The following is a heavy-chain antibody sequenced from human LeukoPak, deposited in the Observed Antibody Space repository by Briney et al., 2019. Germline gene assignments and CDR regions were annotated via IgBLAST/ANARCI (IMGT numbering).Heavy chain of an antibody. CDR3: ARERVITFGGVIVFIYYGMDV. CDR2: INPNSGGT. Sequence: GASVKVSCKASGGTFSSYAISWVRQAPGQGLEWMGWINPNSGGTNYAQKFQGWVTMTRDTSISTAYMELSRLRSDDTAVYYCARERVITFGGVIVFIYYGMDVWGQGTTVTVSS. CDR1: GGTFSSYA. V-gene: IGHV1-2*04. J-gene: IGHJ6*02. D-gene: IGHD3-16*02.